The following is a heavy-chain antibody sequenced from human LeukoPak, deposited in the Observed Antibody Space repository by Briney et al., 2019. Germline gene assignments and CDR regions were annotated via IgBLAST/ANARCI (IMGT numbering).Heavy chain of an antibody. D-gene: IGHD3-22*01. V-gene: IGHV1-69*01. CDR3: AGTGTKTYYYDSSGYYYD. J-gene: IGHJ4*02. CDR2: IIPLFGTA. Sequence: SVNVSCKASGGTFSSYAISWVRQAPGQGLEWMGGIIPLFGTANYAQKSQGRVTITEDESTSTGYMELSSLRSEDTAVYYCAGTGTKTYYYDSSGYYYDWGQGTLVTVSS. CDR1: GGTFSSYA.